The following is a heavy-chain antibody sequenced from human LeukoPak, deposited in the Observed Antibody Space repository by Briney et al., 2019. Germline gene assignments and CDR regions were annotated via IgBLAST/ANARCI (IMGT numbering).Heavy chain of an antibody. CDR1: GGTFSSYA. J-gene: IGHJ5*02. CDR3: ARDSSVNFWFDP. V-gene: IGHV1-69*13. D-gene: IGHD6-19*01. Sequence: GASVKVSCKASGGTFSSYAISWVRQAPGQELEWMGGIIPIFGTANYAQKFQGRVTITADESTSTAYMELSSLRSEDTAVYYCARDSSVNFWFDPWGQGTLVTVSS. CDR2: IIPIFGTA.